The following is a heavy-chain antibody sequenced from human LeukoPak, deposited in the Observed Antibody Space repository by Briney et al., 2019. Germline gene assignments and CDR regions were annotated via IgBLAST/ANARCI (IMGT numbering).Heavy chain of an antibody. CDR2: IKQDGSEK. CDR1: GFTFSGYA. CDR3: ARDGLQYGMDV. J-gene: IGHJ6*02. D-gene: IGHD3/OR15-3a*01. V-gene: IGHV3-7*01. Sequence: GGSLRLSCAVSGFTFSGYAMSWVRQAPGKGLEWVANIKQDGSEKYYVDSVKDRFTISRDNVKRSLFLQMNSLRAEDTAVYYCARDGLQYGMDVWGQGTTVTVSS.